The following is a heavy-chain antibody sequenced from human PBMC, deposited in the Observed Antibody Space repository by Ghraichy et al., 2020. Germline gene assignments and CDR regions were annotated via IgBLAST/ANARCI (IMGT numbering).Heavy chain of an antibody. CDR3: VREQGDDFWNWYFDL. V-gene: IGHV4-59*01. D-gene: IGHD3-3*01. Sequence: SETLSLSCTVSGGSITGYYWSWIRQPPGKGLEGIGYIYYTGDTNYNPSLESRVTISVDRSKNQFSLNLNSVTAADTAVYYCVREQGDDFWNWYFDLWGRGTLVTVSS. CDR2: IYYTGDT. J-gene: IGHJ2*01. CDR1: GGSITGYY.